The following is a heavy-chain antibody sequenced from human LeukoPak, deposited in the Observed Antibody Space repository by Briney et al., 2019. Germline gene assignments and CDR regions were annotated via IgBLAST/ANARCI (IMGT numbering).Heavy chain of an antibody. J-gene: IGHJ6*03. CDR3: ARESAAAGTEYYYFYYYMDV. Sequence: SSETLSLTCAVSGASISGSGYYLGWIRQPPGKGLEWIGNIYYTGSTNYNPSLKSRVTISVDTSKNQFSLKLSSVTAADTAVYFCARESAAAGTEYYYFYYYMDVWGKGTTVTISS. D-gene: IGHD6-13*01. CDR1: GASISGSGYY. V-gene: IGHV4-39*07. CDR2: IYYTGST.